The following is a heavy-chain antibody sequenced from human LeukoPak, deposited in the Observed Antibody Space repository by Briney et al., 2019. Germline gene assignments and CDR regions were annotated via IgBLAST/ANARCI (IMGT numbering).Heavy chain of an antibody. D-gene: IGHD5-12*01. CDR2: IKQDGSEK. V-gene: IGHV3-7*01. CDR1: GFTFSSYW. Sequence: GGSLRLSCAASGFTFSSYWMSWVRQAPGKGLEWVANIKQDGSEKYYVDSVKGRFTISRDNAKNSLYLQMNSLRAEDTAVYYCARVEHGRHIVATIGWGYYYGMDVWGQGTTVTVSS. J-gene: IGHJ6*02. CDR3: ARVEHGRHIVATIGWGYYYGMDV.